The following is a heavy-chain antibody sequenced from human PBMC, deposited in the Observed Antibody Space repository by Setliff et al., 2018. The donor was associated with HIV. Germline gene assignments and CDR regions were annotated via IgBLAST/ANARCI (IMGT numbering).Heavy chain of an antibody. Sequence: GGSLRLSCAASGFTFSTYAMHWVRQAPGKGLEWVSVISYDGNNKYYADSVKGRFTISRDNSKNTLYLQMNSLRAEDTAVYYCARDKGPNLLDYWGQGTLVTVSS. D-gene: IGHD2-8*01. J-gene: IGHJ4*02. CDR3: ARDKGPNLLDY. CDR1: GFTFSTYA. CDR2: ISYDGNNK. V-gene: IGHV3-30-3*01.